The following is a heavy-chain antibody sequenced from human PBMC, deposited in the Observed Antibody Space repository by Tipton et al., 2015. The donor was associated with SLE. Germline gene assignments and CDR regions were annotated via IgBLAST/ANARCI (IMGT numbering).Heavy chain of an antibody. V-gene: IGHV3-30*03. D-gene: IGHD6-13*01. Sequence: SLRLSCAASGFTFSSYGMHWVRQAPGKGLEWVAVISYDGSNKYYADSVKGRFTISRDNAKNTLYLQMNSLRAEDTAVYYCASSRVAAAGSYFDYWGQGTLVTVSS. J-gene: IGHJ4*02. CDR3: ASSRVAAAGSYFDY. CDR2: ISYDGSNK. CDR1: GFTFSSYG.